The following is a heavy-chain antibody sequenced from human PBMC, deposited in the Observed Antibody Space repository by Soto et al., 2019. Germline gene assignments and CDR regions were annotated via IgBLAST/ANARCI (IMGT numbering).Heavy chain of an antibody. Sequence: QVQLQESGPGLVKPSETLSLTCTVSGGSISSYYWSWIRQPPGKGLEWIGYIYYSGSTNYNPSLXGXGXIXLDASRNRFPRKLSSVTAADTAVYYRATRWGGTFASWGPGALVTGSS. D-gene: IGHD7-27*01. J-gene: IGHJ4*02. CDR2: IYYSGST. CDR3: ATRWGGTFAS. CDR1: GGSISSYY. V-gene: IGHV4-59*01.